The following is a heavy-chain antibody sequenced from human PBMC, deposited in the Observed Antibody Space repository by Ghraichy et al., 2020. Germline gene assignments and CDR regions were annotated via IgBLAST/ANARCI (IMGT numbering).Heavy chain of an antibody. CDR3: ARGFNTRPGGSSAAFHI. Sequence: GGSLRLSCAASTPIVNNNYNFFTWVRQAPGKGLEWVSFLHGGGTTYYANSVKGRFTISRDNFKDTLYLQMNSLRAEDTAVYYCARGFNTRPGGSSAAFHIWGQGTTVTVSS. V-gene: IGHV3-53*01. CDR2: LHGGGTT. CDR1: TPIVNNNY. J-gene: IGHJ3*02. D-gene: IGHD2-15*01.